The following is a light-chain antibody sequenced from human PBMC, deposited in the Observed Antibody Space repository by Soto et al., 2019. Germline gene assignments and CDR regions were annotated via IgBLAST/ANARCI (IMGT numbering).Light chain of an antibody. CDR1: SSDIGAYNY. CDR3: SSYASSSTRGV. J-gene: IGLJ1*01. CDR2: DVS. Sequence: QSVLTQPASVSGSPGQSITISCTGTSSDIGAYNYVSWYQHRPGKAPKLIIHDVSNRPSGVSARLSGSKSGNAASLTISGLQAEDEADYYCSSYASSSTRGVFGTGSKLPV. V-gene: IGLV2-14*01.